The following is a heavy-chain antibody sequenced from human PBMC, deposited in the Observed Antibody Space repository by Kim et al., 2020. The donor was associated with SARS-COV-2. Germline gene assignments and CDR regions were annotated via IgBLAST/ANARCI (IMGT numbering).Heavy chain of an antibody. D-gene: IGHD3-10*01. CDR2: IYYSGST. CDR1: GGSISSSSYY. CDR3: ARDAYYYGSGSVD. V-gene: IGHV4-39*07. Sequence: SETLSLTCTVSGGSISSSSYYWGWIRQPPGMGLEWIGSIYYSGSTYYNPSLKSRVTISVDTSKNQFSLKLSPVTAADTAVYYCARDAYYYGSGSVDWGQGTLVTVSS. J-gene: IGHJ4*02.